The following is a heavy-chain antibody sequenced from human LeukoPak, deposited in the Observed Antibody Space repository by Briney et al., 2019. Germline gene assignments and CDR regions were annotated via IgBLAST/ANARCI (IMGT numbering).Heavy chain of an antibody. Sequence: SETLSLTCTVSGGSISSYYLNWIRWPPGKGLEWIGYIYYSGSTNYNPSLKSRVTISLDTSKNQFSLKLSSVTAADTAVYYCARSGSYAAAGDYWGQGTLVTVSS. CDR3: ARSGSYAAAGDY. CDR1: GGSISSYY. J-gene: IGHJ4*02. V-gene: IGHV4-59*08. CDR2: IYYSGST. D-gene: IGHD2-15*01.